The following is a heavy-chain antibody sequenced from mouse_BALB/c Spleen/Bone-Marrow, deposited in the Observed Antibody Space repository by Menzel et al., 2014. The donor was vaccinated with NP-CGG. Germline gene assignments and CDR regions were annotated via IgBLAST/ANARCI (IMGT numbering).Heavy chain of an antibody. J-gene: IGHJ2*01. CDR1: GYSFTGYF. V-gene: IGHV1-20*02. Sequence: VQLQQSGPELVKPGASVKISCKASGYSFTGYFMNWVKQSHGKSLEWIGRINPYNGDTFYNQKFKGKATLTVDKSSSTAHMELLSLASEDSAVYYCGRGAYYYGSSYYFDYWGQGTTLTVSS. CDR2: INPYNGDT. D-gene: IGHD1-1*01. CDR3: GRGAYYYGSSYYFDY.